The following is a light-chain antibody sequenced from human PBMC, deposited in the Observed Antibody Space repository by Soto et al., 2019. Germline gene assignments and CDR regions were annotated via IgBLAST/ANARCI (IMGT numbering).Light chain of an antibody. CDR1: QSVSSN. CDR2: DAS. V-gene: IGKV3-15*01. CDR3: QQYNNWPRT. J-gene: IGKJ1*01. Sequence: IVMTQSAATLSVSPGERATLPCRASQSVSSNLAWHQQKPGQAPRILMYDASTRATGIPARFSGSGSGTEFTLTISSLQSEDFAVYYCQQYNNWPRTFGQGTKVDIK.